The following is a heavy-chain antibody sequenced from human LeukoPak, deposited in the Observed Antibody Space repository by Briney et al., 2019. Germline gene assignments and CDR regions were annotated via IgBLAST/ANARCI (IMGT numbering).Heavy chain of an antibody. CDR1: GGAFSGDD. V-gene: IGHV4-34*01. D-gene: IGHD3-10*01. Sequence: SETLSLTCAVYGGAFSGDDWSWIRQPPGKGLEWIGEINHSGSADDNPSLKSRGAISVDTSKHQCSLKLSPVTAADTPVYYRARVQEGHGSGRRENYYSYYMHVWGKGTTVTISS. J-gene: IGHJ6*03. CDR2: INHSGSA. CDR3: ARVQEGHGSGRRENYYSYYMHV.